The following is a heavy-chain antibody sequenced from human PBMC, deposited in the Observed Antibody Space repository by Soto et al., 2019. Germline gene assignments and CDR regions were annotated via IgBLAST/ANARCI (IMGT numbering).Heavy chain of an antibody. J-gene: IGHJ3*02. Sequence: SETLSLTCAVYGETFSGYYWSWIRQTPGQGLEWIGEINHSGSTNYNPSLRSRVTVSVDTSKSQFSLKLSSVTAADTAVYYCARGDYYDTNGPFSDAFDIWGQGTMVT. D-gene: IGHD3-22*01. CDR1: GETFSGYY. CDR2: INHSGST. CDR3: ARGDYYDTNGPFSDAFDI. V-gene: IGHV4-34*01.